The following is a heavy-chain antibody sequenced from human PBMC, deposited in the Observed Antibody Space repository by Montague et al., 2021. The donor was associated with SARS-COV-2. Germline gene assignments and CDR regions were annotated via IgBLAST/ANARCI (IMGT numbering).Heavy chain of an antibody. V-gene: IGHV4-59*01. CDR1: GGSISSYY. CDR3: ARAQNTCFIANCVNYFDF. Sequence: SETRSLTCTVSGGSISSYYWSWIRQPPGKGLEWIGYIYYTGSTKYNPSLKSRVTMSPDRPTNRFSLRLNSVTAADTAMYYCARAQNTCFIANCVNYFDFWGLGAQVTVSS. CDR2: IYYTGST. D-gene: IGHD1-1*01. J-gene: IGHJ4*02.